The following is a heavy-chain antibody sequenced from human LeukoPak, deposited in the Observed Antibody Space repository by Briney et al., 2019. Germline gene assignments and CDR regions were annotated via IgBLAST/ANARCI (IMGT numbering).Heavy chain of an antibody. D-gene: IGHD5-24*01. J-gene: IGHJ4*02. CDR1: GGSISNNNYY. CDR2: IYYSGST. V-gene: IGHV4-39*06. CDR3: ARSTGRDGYNFGY. Sequence: SETLSLTCTVSGGSISNNNYYWAWIRQPPGKGLECIGSIYYSGSTDYNPSLKGRVTISVDTSKSQFTLKLSSVTAADTAVYYCARSTGRDGYNFGYWGQGTLVTVSS.